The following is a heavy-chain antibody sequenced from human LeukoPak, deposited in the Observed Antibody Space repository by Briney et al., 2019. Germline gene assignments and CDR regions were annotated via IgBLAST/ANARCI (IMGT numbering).Heavy chain of an antibody. CDR1: GFTFSSYW. CDR2: INSDGSST. Sequence: GGSLRLSCAASGFTFSSYWLHWVRQAPGKGLVWVSRINSDGSSTSHADSVKGRFTISRDNAKNTLYLQMNSLRAEDTAVYYCAREQGYCSSTSCYVGAFDIWGQGTMVTVSS. CDR3: AREQGYCSSTSCYVGAFDI. J-gene: IGHJ3*02. D-gene: IGHD2-2*01. V-gene: IGHV3-74*01.